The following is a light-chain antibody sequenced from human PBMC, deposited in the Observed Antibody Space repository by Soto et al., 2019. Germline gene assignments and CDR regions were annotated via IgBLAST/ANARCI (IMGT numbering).Light chain of an antibody. Sequence: EIVLTQSPATLSLSPGERATLSCRASQSVSSYLAWYQQKPGQAPRLLIYDASNRATGIPARFSGSGSGTDFTLTISSLEPEDFAVYYCQQRSNWPPGGGPTFGQGTRLEIK. V-gene: IGKV3-11*01. CDR3: QQRSNWPPGGGPT. CDR2: DAS. CDR1: QSVSSY. J-gene: IGKJ5*01.